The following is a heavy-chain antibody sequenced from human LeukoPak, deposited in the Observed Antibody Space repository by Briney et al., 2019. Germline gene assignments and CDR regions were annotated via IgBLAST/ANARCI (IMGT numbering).Heavy chain of an antibody. J-gene: IGHJ4*02. CDR2: ISGSGGST. D-gene: IGHD6-13*01. CDR3: ATTIAAAGFYFDY. CDR1: GFTFSSYG. V-gene: IGHV3-23*01. Sequence: GGSLRLSCAASGFTFSSYGMSWVRQAPGKGLEWVSAISGSGGSTYYADSVKGRFTISRDNAKNSLYLQMNSLRAEDTALYYCATTIAAAGFYFDYWGQGTLVTVSS.